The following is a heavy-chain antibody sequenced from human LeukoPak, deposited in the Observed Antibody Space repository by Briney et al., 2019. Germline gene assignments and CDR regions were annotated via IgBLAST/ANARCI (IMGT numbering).Heavy chain of an antibody. D-gene: IGHD3-16*01. J-gene: IGHJ4*02. CDR1: GFTFNNYA. CDR2: ISYDGSNK. Sequence: GGSLRLSCAASGFTFNNYAMHWVRQAPGKGLEWVAVISYDGSNKYYADSVKGRFTISRDNSKNTLYLQMNSLRAEDTAVYYCAKSYQGAITFGGVIPKEYYFNYWGQGTLVTVSS. V-gene: IGHV3-30*04. CDR3: AKSYQGAITFGGVIPKEYYFNY.